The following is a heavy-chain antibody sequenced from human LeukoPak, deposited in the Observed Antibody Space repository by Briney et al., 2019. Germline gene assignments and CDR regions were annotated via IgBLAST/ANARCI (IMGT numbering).Heavy chain of an antibody. CDR2: IIPIFGTA. CDR1: GGTFSSYA. CDR3: ARSLSNYDILTGFDY. J-gene: IGHJ4*02. Sequence: VASVKVSCKASGGTFSSYAISWVRQAPGQGLEWMGGIIPIFGTANYAQKFQGRVTITTDESTSTAYMELSSLRSEDTAVYYCARSLSNYDILTGFDYWGQGTLVTVSS. D-gene: IGHD3-9*01. V-gene: IGHV1-69*05.